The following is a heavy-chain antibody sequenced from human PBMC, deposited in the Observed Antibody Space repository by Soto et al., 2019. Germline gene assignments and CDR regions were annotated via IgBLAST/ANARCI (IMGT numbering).Heavy chain of an antibody. V-gene: IGHV3-21*01. Sequence: SGFTFSSYSMNWVRQAPGKGLEWVSSISSSSSYIYYADSVKGRFTISRDNAKNSLYLQMNSLRAEDTAVYYCARAPGGYDFWSGPARNWFDPWGQGTLVTVSS. J-gene: IGHJ5*02. CDR3: ARAPGGYDFWSGPARNWFDP. D-gene: IGHD3-3*01. CDR2: ISSSSSYI. CDR1: GFTFSSYS.